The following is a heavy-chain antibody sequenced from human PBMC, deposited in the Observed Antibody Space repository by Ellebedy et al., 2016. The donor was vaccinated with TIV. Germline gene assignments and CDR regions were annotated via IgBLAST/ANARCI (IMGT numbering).Heavy chain of an antibody. CDR2: ISAYNGNT. D-gene: IGHD5-18*01. CDR1: GYTFTSYG. CDR3: ARDIVDTAMVGAFDI. Sequence: ASVKVSCKASGYTFTSYGISWVRQAPGQGLEWMGWISAYNGNTNYAQKLQGRVTMTTDTSTSTAYMELRSLRSDDTAVYYCARDIVDTAMVGAFDIWGQGTMVTVSS. J-gene: IGHJ3*02. V-gene: IGHV1-18*01.